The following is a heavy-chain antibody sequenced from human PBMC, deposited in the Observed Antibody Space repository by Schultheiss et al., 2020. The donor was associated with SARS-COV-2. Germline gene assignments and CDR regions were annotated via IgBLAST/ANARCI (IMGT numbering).Heavy chain of an antibody. J-gene: IGHJ4*02. D-gene: IGHD6-19*01. V-gene: IGHV3-30*03. Sequence: GGSLRLSCAASGFTFSTYGMHWVRQAPGKGLEWVAAISYDGSGKYYGDSVKGRFTISRDNSKNTVYLQMNSLRAEDTAVYYCASYWSSGWYYWGQGTLVTVSS. CDR1: GFTFSTYG. CDR3: ASYWSSGWYY. CDR2: ISYDGSGK.